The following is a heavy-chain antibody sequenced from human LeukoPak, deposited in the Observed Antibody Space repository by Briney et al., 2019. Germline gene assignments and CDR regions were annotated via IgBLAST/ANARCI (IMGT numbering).Heavy chain of an antibody. V-gene: IGHV4-31*03. D-gene: IGHD5-24*01. CDR3: ARSGRDGFTILDY. CDR2: IYYGGST. CDR1: GASISSGGYF. J-gene: IGHJ4*02. Sequence: PSETLSLTCTVSGASISSGGYFWTWIRQHPGKGLEYIGYIYYGGSTSYKPSLESRVTISVDTSKNQFSLKLSSVTAADTAVYYCARSGRDGFTILDYWGQGTLVTVSS.